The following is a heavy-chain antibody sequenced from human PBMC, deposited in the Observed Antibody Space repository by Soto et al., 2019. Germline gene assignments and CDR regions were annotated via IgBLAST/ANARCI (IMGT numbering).Heavy chain of an antibody. CDR2: ISYDGSNK. CDR1: GFTFSSYA. J-gene: IGHJ5*02. CDR3: ARETDPPRYYYDSSGVFGILS. D-gene: IGHD3-22*01. V-gene: IGHV3-30-3*01. Sequence: GGSLRLSCAASGFTFSSYAMHWVRQAPGKGLEWVAVISYDGSNKYYADSVKGRFTISRDNSKNTLYLQMNSLRAEDTAVYYCARETDPPRYYYDSSGVFGILSWGQGTLVTVSS.